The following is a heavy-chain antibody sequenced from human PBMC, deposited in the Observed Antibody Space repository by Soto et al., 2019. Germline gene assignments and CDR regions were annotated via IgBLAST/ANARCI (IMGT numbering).Heavy chain of an antibody. CDR3: ARGVGSGRDYGLDV. D-gene: IGHD3-10*01. J-gene: IGHJ6*02. CDR2: IDQTGRT. V-gene: IGHV4-34*01. CDR1: GESFSDYF. Sequence: QVQLQQWGAGLLKPSETLSLTCAVSGESFSDYFWSWVRQPPGKGVEWIGEIDQTGRTNYNPALRGRVTMSVDTSKNQFSLNLSSVTAADTAMYYCARGVGSGRDYGLDVWGQGTTVTVS.